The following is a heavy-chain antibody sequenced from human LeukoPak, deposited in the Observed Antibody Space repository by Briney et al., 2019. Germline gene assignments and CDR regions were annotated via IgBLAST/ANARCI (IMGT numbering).Heavy chain of an antibody. CDR2: IKSKTDGGTT. J-gene: IGHJ6*04. CDR1: GFTFSNAW. V-gene: IGHV3-15*01. CDR3: TTDGGAYCGDCSGLDV. Sequence: GGSLRLSCAASGFTFSNAWMSWVRQAPGKGLEWVGRIKSKTDGGTTDYAAPVKGRFTISRDDSKNTLYLQMNSLKTEDTAVYYCTTDGGAYCGDCSGLDVWGKGTTVTVSS. D-gene: IGHD2-21*01.